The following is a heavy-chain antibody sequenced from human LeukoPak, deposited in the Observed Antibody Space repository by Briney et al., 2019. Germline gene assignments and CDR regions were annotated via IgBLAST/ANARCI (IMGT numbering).Heavy chain of an antibody. D-gene: IGHD6-19*01. Sequence: SETLSLTCAVYGGSFSGHYWSWIRQAPGKGLEWIGEINHSGSTNYNPSLKSRVTISVDTSKNQFSLKLSSVTAADTAVYYCAREPIAVADYYYYGMDVWGKGTTVTVSS. CDR3: AREPIAVADYYYYGMDV. J-gene: IGHJ6*04. V-gene: IGHV4-34*01. CDR1: GGSFSGHY. CDR2: INHSGST.